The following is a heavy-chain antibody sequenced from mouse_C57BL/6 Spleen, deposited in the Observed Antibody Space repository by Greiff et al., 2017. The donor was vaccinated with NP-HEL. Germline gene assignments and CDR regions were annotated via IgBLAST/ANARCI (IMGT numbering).Heavy chain of an antibody. CDR1: GFTFSDYY. Sequence: EVQLVESEGGLVQPGSSMKLSCTASGFTFSDYYMAWVRQVPEKGLEWVANINYDGSSTYYLDSLKSRFIISRDNAKNILYLQMSSLKSEDTATYYCARGPGYYFDYWGQGTTLTVSS. CDR2: INYDGSST. J-gene: IGHJ2*01. V-gene: IGHV5-16*01. CDR3: ARGPGYYFDY.